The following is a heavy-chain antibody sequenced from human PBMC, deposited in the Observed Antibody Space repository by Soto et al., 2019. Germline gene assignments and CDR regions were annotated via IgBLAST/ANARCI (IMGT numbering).Heavy chain of an antibody. CDR1: GYTFAYYG. Sequence: QVQLVQSGTEVKKPGASVKVSCKTSGYTFAYYGITWVRQAPGQPLEWMGWVSANNRVTNYAQKFRDRVTMTTDTSTTTAYMELRSLSSDDTAIYFCARDSPYEARPYWGQGTLVIV. CDR2: VSANNRVT. CDR3: ARDSPYEARPY. V-gene: IGHV1-18*01. D-gene: IGHD6-6*01. J-gene: IGHJ4*02.